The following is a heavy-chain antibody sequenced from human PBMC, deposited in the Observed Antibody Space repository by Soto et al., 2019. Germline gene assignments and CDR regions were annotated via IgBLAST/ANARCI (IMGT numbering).Heavy chain of an antibody. CDR1: GFTVSSNY. D-gene: IGHD2-15*01. V-gene: IGHV3-66*01. CDR3: ARDDCSGGSCLFDP. CDR2: IYSGGST. J-gene: IGHJ5*02. Sequence: PGGSLRLSCAASGFTVSSNYMSWVRQAPGKGLEWVSVIYSGGSTYYADSVKGRFTISRDNSKNTLYLQMNSLRAEDTAVYYCARDDCSGGSCLFDPWGQGTLVTVSS.